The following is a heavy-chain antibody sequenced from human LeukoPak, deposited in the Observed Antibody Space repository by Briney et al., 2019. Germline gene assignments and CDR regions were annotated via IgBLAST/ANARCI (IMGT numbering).Heavy chain of an antibody. CDR3: ARVTHTELSTWFDP. D-gene: IGHD5-18*01. V-gene: IGHV3-11*01. CDR2: ISSSGSTI. J-gene: IGHJ5*02. CDR1: GFTFSDYY. Sequence: GGSLRLSCAASGFTFSDYYMSWIRQAPGKGLEWVSYISSSGSTIYYADSVKGRFTISRDNAKNSLYLQMNSLRAEDTAVYYCARVTHTELSTWFDPWGQGTLVTVSS.